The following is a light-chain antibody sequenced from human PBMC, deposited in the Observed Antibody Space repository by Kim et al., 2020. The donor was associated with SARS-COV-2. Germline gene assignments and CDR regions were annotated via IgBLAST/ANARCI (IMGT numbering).Light chain of an antibody. Sequence: AVGDRVTITCRASQTIHIYLNWYQQRPGKAPKLLIESASTLQSGVPSRFSGSGSGTDFTLTISSVQPEDFATYYCQQSYNTPPITFGQGTRLEIK. CDR2: SAS. V-gene: IGKV1-39*01. CDR3: QQSYNTPPIT. J-gene: IGKJ5*01. CDR1: QTIHIY.